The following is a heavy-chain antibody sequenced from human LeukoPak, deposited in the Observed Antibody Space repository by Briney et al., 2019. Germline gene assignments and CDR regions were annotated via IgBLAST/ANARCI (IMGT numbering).Heavy chain of an antibody. CDR3: AREVRSGYYAYYYYYYMDV. CDR1: GYTFTSYY. D-gene: IGHD3-22*01. Sequence: GASVKVSCKASGYTFTSYYMHWVRQAPGQGLEWMGIINPSGGSTSYAQKFQGRVTMTRDTSTSTVYMELSSLRSEDTAVYYCAREVRSGYYAYYYYYYMDVWSKGTTVTISS. V-gene: IGHV1-46*01. CDR2: INPSGGST. J-gene: IGHJ6*03.